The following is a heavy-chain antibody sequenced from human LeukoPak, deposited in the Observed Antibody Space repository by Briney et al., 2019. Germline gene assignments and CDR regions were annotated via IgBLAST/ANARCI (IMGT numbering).Heavy chain of an antibody. CDR1: GFTFSNYA. V-gene: IGHV3-23*01. CDR3: ANSAGGLWPELFFDY. J-gene: IGHJ4*02. D-gene: IGHD5-18*01. Sequence: GGSLRLSCAASGFTFSNYAMSWVRQAPGKGLEWVSAMSSRGGGAYYAASVKGRFTISRDNSKNTLYLQMNSLRAEDTAVYYCANSAGGLWPELFFDYWGQGTLVTVSS. CDR2: MSSRGGGA.